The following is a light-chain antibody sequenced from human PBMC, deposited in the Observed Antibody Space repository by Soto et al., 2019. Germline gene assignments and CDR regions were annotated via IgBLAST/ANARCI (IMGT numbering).Light chain of an antibody. Sequence: ETVLTQSPATLSLSTGERATLSCRASQSFTDNYLAWYQQKPGQAPRLVISGASSRTSGIPDRFSASGSGTDFTLTISRLEPEDFAVYYCQQYTRAPLTFGQGTKV. CDR3: QQYTRAPLT. CDR2: GAS. J-gene: IGKJ1*01. V-gene: IGKV3-20*01. CDR1: QSFTDNY.